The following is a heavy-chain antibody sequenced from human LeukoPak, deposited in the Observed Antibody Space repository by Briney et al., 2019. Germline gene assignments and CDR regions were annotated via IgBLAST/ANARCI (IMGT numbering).Heavy chain of an antibody. J-gene: IGHJ4*02. CDR2: IRYDGSNK. CDR1: GFTFSSYG. Sequence: GSLRLSCAASGFTFSSYGMHWVRQAPGKGLEWVAFIRYDGSNKYYADSVKGRFTISRDNSKNTLYLQMNSLRAEDTAVYYCAKTSLYDSSGYIDYWGQGTLVTVSS. CDR3: AKTSLYDSSGYIDY. D-gene: IGHD3-22*01. V-gene: IGHV3-30*02.